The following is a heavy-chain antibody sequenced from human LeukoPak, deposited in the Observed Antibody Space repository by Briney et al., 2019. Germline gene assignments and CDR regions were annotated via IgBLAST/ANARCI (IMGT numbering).Heavy chain of an antibody. CDR3: ARDNEVGILGNAFDI. CDR1: GFTFSSYD. J-gene: IGHJ3*02. Sequence: GGSLRLSCAASGFTFSSYDMHWVRQAPGKGLEWVTFIRYDGSNKYYADSVKGRFTISRDNSKNTLYLQMNSLRAEDTAVYYCARDNEVGILGNAFDIWGQGTMVTVSS. D-gene: IGHD1-26*01. V-gene: IGHV3-30*02. CDR2: IRYDGSNK.